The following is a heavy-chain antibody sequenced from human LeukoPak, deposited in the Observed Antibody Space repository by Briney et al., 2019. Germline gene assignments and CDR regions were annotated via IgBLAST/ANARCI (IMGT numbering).Heavy chain of an antibody. CDR1: GGSISNSSYY. J-gene: IGHJ1*01. CDR3: AGSPGIAAAGRASYFQH. Sequence: SETLSLTCTVSGGSISNSSYYWGWIRQPPGKGLEWIGSIYYSGSTYYNPSLKSRVTTSVDTSKNQFSLRLSSVTAADTAVYYCAGSPGIAAAGRASYFQHWGQGTLVTVSS. D-gene: IGHD6-13*01. CDR2: IYYSGST. V-gene: IGHV4-39*01.